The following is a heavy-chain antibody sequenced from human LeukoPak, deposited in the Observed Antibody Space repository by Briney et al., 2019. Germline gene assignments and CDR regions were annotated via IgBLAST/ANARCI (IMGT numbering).Heavy chain of an antibody. CDR1: GFTFSSYG. CDR3: AKDQQSISYSP. CDR2: ISGSGGST. D-gene: IGHD4-11*01. Sequence: GSLRLSCTASGFTFSSYGMTCVRQAPGKGLEWVSAISGSGGSTYYADSVKGRFTISRDNSKNTLYLQMNSLRVEDTAIYNCAKDQQSISYSPWGQGTLVTVSS. J-gene: IGHJ5*02. V-gene: IGHV3-23*01.